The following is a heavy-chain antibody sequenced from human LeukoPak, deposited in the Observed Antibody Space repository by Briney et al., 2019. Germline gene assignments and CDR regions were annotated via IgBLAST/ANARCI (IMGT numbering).Heavy chain of an antibody. CDR3: AKVVTRQDHYGMDV. V-gene: IGHV3-30-3*01. D-gene: IGHD4-11*01. J-gene: IGHJ6*02. Sequence: GGSLRLSCAASGFTFSSYAMHWVRQAPGKGLEWVAVISYDGSNKYYADSVKGRFTISRDSSKNTLYLQMNSLRAEDTAVYYCAKVVTRQDHYGMDVWGQGTTVTVSS. CDR1: GFTFSSYA. CDR2: ISYDGSNK.